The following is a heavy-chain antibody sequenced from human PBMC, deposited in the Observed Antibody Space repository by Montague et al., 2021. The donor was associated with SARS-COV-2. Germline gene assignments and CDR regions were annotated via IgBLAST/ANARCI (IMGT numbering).Heavy chain of an antibody. D-gene: IGHD3-9*01. Sequence: TLSLTCSVSGGSISGSLYYWGWLRQHPGKGLEWIGYIYHTGSTDYDPSLKSRLTISLDASKRDFSLHLSSVTAADTAVYYCARQLRYYDWRADYWGQGTLVSVSS. V-gene: IGHV4-31*03. CDR2: IYHTGST. J-gene: IGHJ4*02. CDR3: ARQLRYYDWRADY. CDR1: GGSISGSLYY.